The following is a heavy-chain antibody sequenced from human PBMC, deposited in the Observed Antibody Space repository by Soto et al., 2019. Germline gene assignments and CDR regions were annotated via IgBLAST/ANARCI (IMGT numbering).Heavy chain of an antibody. CDR2: IKRKTGGGTT. D-gene: IGHD3-22*01. CDR3: STGLSSGYYSFDY. V-gene: IGHV3-15*01. CDR1: GFTFSNAW. Sequence: GGSLRLSCAASGFTFSNAWMSWVRQAPGKGLEWVGRIKRKTGGGTTDYAAPVKGRFTISRDDSKNTLYLQMNSLKTEDTAVYYCSTGLSSGYYSFDYWGQGTLVTVSS. J-gene: IGHJ4*02.